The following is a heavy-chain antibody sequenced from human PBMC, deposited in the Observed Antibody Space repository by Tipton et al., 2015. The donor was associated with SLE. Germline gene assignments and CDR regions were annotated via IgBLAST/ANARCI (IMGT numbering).Heavy chain of an antibody. V-gene: IGHV4-4*07. D-gene: IGHD2-15*01. CDR2: IYTSVST. CDR1: GGSITSYY. CDR3: ARISPRTPHAFDI. Sequence: GLVKPSETLSLTCTVSGGSITSYYWSGIRQPAGKGLEWIGRIYTSVSTTYNPSLKSRVTMSVDTSKNQFSLKLGSVTAADTAVYYCARISPRTPHAFDIRGQGTMVTVSS. J-gene: IGHJ3*02.